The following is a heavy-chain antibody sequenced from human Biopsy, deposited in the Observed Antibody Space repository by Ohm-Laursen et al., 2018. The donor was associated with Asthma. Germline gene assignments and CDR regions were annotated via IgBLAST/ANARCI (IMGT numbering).Heavy chain of an antibody. D-gene: IGHD4-17*01. CDR2: HDHEEGGT. J-gene: IGHJ4*02. CDR3: ASDFPKDYVRYNFQF. Sequence: ASVKVSCKLSGYILTDLSMHWVRQAPGQGLEWMGGHDHEEGGTVNARRFQGRVTMTEDTSTDTAYMELSGLSSDDTAVYYCASDFPKDYVRYNFQFWGQGTLVTVSS. CDR1: GYILTDLS. V-gene: IGHV1-24*01.